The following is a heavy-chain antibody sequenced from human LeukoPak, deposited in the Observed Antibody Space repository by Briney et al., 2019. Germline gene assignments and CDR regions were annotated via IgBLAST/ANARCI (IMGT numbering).Heavy chain of an antibody. Sequence: GASVKVSCKASGYTFTSYGISWVRQAPGQGLEWMGWISAYNGNTNYAQKLQGRVTMTTDTSTSTAYMELRSLRSDDTAVYYCARDPYYDSSGYYAHWGQGTLVTVSS. CDR2: ISAYNGNT. CDR1: GYTFTSYG. V-gene: IGHV1-18*01. CDR3: ARDPYYDSSGYYAH. D-gene: IGHD3-22*01. J-gene: IGHJ4*02.